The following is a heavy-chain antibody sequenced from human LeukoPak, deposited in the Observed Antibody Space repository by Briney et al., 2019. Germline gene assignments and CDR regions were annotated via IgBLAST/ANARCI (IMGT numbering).Heavy chain of an antibody. CDR1: GFTFSSYG. CDR2: ISYDGSNK. Sequence: GGSLRLSCAASGFTFSSYGMHWVRQAPGKGLEWVAVISYDGSNKYYADSVRGRFTISRDNSKNTLYLQMNSLRAEDTAVYYCAKDPTAHSSGWYLYWGQGTLVTVSP. CDR3: AKDPTAHSSGWYLY. V-gene: IGHV3-30*18. J-gene: IGHJ4*02. D-gene: IGHD6-19*01.